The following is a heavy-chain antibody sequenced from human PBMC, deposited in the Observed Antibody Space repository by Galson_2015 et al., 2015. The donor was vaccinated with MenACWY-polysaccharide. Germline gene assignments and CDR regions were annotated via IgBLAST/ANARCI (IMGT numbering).Heavy chain of an antibody. CDR1: GYMLTSYD. D-gene: IGHD6-13*01. J-gene: IGHJ4*02. V-gene: IGHV1-8*01. CDR3: ARGVTAAGSGFDY. CDR2: VNPNSGNT. Sequence: SVKVSCKASGYMLTSYDINWVRQAPGHGLEWMGWVNPNSGNTGYAQKFQGRVTMTRNTSIRTAYMELSSLRSDDTAVYYCARGVTAAGSGFDYWGQGALVTVSS.